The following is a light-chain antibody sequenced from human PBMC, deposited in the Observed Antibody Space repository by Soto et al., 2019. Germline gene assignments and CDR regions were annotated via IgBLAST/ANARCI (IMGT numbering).Light chain of an antibody. Sequence: IQMTQSPSTLSASVGDRVTITCRASQSISSWLAWYQQKPGKAPKLLIYKASSLESGVPSGFSGSGSGTEFTLTISSLQPDDFATYYCQQYNDYSTWTFGQGTKVAIK. CDR1: QSISSW. V-gene: IGKV1-5*03. CDR3: QQYNDYSTWT. CDR2: KAS. J-gene: IGKJ1*01.